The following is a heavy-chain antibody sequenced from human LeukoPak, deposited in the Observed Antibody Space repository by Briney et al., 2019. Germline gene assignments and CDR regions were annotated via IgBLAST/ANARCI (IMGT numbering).Heavy chain of an antibody. J-gene: IGHJ4*02. V-gene: IGHV4-59*01. D-gene: IGHD6-19*01. CDR3: ARQGSNSSGWYPVDD. CDR1: GGSITNYY. CDR2: IYYSGST. Sequence: SETLSLTCTVSGGSITNYYWNWIRQPPGKGLEWIGYIYYSGSTNYNPSLKSRVTISVDTSKNQFSLRLTSVSAADTAVYYCARQGSNSSGWYPVDDWGQGTLVTVSS.